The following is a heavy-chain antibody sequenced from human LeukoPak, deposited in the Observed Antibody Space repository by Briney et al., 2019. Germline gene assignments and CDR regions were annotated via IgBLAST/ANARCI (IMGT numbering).Heavy chain of an antibody. J-gene: IGHJ6*02. CDR3: AGLVVPYYYYYYGMDV. CDR1: GFTFSSYA. D-gene: IGHD3-22*01. Sequence: PGGSLRLSCAASGFTFSSYAMHWVRQAPGKGLEWVAVISYDGNNKYYADSVKGRFTVSRDNSKNTLYLQMNSLRAEDTAVYYCAGLVVPYYYYYYGMDVWGQGTTVTVSS. V-gene: IGHV3-30-3*01. CDR2: ISYDGNNK.